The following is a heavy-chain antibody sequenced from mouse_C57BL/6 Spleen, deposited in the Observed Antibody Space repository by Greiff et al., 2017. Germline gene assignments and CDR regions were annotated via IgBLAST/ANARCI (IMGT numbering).Heavy chain of an antibody. CDR3: ARELDYYGSSCAMDY. D-gene: IGHD1-1*01. Sequence: QVQLQQPGAELVKPGASVKLSCKASGYTFTSYWMHWVKQRPGQGLEWIGMIHPNSGSTNYNEKFKSKATLTVDKSSSTAYMQLSSLTSEDSAVYYCARELDYYGSSCAMDYWGQGTSDTVSS. CDR2: IHPNSGST. V-gene: IGHV1-64*01. J-gene: IGHJ4*01. CDR1: GYTFTSYW.